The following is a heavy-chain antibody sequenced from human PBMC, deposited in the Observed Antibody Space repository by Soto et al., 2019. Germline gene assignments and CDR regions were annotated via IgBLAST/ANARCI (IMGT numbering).Heavy chain of an antibody. V-gene: IGHV4-39*01. CDR3: ARHGAVAGSRWFDP. CDR2: IYYSGST. D-gene: IGHD6-19*01. J-gene: IGHJ5*02. CDR1: GGSISSSSYY. Sequence: SETLSLTCTVSGGSISSSSYYWGWIRQPPGKGLEWIGSIYYSGSTYYNPSLKSRVTISVDTSKNQFSLKLSSVTAADTAAYYCARHGAVAGSRWFDPWGQGTLVTVS.